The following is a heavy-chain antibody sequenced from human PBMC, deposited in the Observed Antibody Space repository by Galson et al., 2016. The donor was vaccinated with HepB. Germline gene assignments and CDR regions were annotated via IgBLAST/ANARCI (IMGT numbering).Heavy chain of an antibody. CDR3: ARGRYGFNDGQIEY. J-gene: IGHJ4*02. CDR1: GFTFSNHW. Sequence: SLRLSCAASGFTFSNHWMDWVRQAPGKGLEWVANIKQDGSRTHYVDSVKGRFTISRDNAGNSLDLQMNSLRVEDTAVYYCARGRYGFNDGQIEYWGQGTLVVVSS. D-gene: IGHD3-10*01. V-gene: IGHV3-7*03. CDR2: IKQDGSRT.